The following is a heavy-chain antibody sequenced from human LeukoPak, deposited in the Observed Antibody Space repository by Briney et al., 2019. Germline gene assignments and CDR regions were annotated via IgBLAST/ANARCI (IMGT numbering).Heavy chain of an antibody. CDR2: ISWNSGSI. Sequence: PGRSLRLSCAASGFTFDDYAMHWVRQAPGKGLEWVSGISWNSGSIGYADSVKGRFTISRDNAKNSLYLQMNSLRAEDTALYYCAKVYSPKEDYFDYWGQGTLVTVSS. CDR1: GFTFDDYA. V-gene: IGHV3-9*01. CDR3: AKVYSPKEDYFDY. D-gene: IGHD2-15*01. J-gene: IGHJ4*02.